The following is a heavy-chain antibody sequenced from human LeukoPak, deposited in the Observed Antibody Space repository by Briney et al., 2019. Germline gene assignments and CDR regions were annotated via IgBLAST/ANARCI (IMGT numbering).Heavy chain of an antibody. V-gene: IGHV3-30*02. D-gene: IGHD3-10*01. J-gene: IGHJ5*02. Sequence: GGSLRLSCAASGFTFNNYGMHWVRQAPGKGLEWVAFIWFDGSNKYYADSVKGRFTISRDNSKSTLYLQMNSLRVEDTAMYYCARDPRGAAYNWFDPWGQGTLATVSS. CDR2: IWFDGSNK. CDR1: GFTFNNYG. CDR3: ARDPRGAAYNWFDP.